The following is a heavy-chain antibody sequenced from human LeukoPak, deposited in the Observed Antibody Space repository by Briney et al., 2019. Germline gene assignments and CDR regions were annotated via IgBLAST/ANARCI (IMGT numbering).Heavy chain of an antibody. V-gene: IGHV3-48*03. CDR3: ARGGSCYPFDY. D-gene: IGHD3-22*01. Sequence: GGSLRLSCAASGFSFSSYEMNWVRQAPGKGLEWVSYISSSGSTIYYAVSVKGRFTISRDNAKNSLYLQMNSLRAEDTAVYYRARGGSCYPFDYWGQGTLVTVSS. J-gene: IGHJ4*02. CDR2: ISSSGSTI. CDR1: GFSFSSYE.